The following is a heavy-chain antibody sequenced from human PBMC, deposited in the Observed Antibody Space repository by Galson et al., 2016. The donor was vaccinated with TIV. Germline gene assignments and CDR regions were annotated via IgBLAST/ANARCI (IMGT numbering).Heavy chain of an antibody. V-gene: IGHV3-7*01. Sequence: SLRLPCAASGFTFYNYWMSWVRQAPGKGLEWVASIEGDGRDKDYVDYVKGRFTISRDNAKNSLNLQMNSLRVEDTAVYYCARVKGDGEYSYGAFEFWGQGTQVTVSS. CDR2: IEGDGRDK. CDR1: GFTFYNYW. D-gene: IGHD5-18*01. CDR3: ARVKGDGEYSYGAFEF. J-gene: IGHJ4*02.